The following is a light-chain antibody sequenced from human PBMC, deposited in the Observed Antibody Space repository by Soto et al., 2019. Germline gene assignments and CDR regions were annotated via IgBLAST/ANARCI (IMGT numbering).Light chain of an antibody. CDR1: QSVGSS. CDR2: GAS. CDR3: QQYNSWPLT. V-gene: IGKV3-15*01. Sequence: DIVLTQSPVTLSLSPGERATLSCRASQSVGSSLAWYQRKPGQAPRLLIYGASTRATGIPATFSGSGSGTEFTLTISSLQSEDFAVYYCQQYNSWPLTFGGGTKVDIK. J-gene: IGKJ4*01.